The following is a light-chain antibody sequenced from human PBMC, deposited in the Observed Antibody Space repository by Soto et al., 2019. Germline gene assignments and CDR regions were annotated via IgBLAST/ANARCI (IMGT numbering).Light chain of an antibody. CDR3: SSSAGTKNMV. CDR2: EVS. Sequence: QSVLTQPPSASGSPGQSVTISCTGTPSDVGASNYVSWYQQQPGKAPKLMISEVSERPSGVPDRFAGSKSGNTASLTVSGLQAEDEADYYCSSSAGTKNMVFGAGTKLTVL. V-gene: IGLV2-8*01. J-gene: IGLJ2*01. CDR1: PSDVGASNY.